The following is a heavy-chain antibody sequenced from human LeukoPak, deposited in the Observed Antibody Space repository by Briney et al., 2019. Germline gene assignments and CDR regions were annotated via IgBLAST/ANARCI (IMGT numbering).Heavy chain of an antibody. D-gene: IGHD3-3*01. CDR1: GGSISSYY. Sequence: SGTLSLTCTVSGGSISSYYWSWIRQPAGKGLEWIGRIYTSGSTNYNPSLKSRVTMSVDTSKSQFSLKLSSVTAADTAVYYCARESLHYDFWSGYYSNTPDAFDIWGQGTMVTVSS. CDR3: ARESLHYDFWSGYYSNTPDAFDI. V-gene: IGHV4-4*07. J-gene: IGHJ3*02. CDR2: IYTSGST.